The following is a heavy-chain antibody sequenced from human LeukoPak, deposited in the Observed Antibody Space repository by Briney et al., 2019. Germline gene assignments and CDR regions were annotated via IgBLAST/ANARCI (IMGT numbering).Heavy chain of an antibody. D-gene: IGHD3-9*01. J-gene: IGHJ4*02. CDR3: AREGVYYDILAAYYRPYYFDF. CDR2: IYYSGST. CDR1: GGSISSGGYY. V-gene: IGHV4-31*03. Sequence: SQTLSLTCTVSGGSISSGGYYWSWIRQHPGKGLEWIGYIYYSGSTYYNPSLKSRLTISVDTSKNQFSLKLSSVTAADTAVYYCAREGVYYDILAAYYRPYYFDFWGQGTLVTVYS.